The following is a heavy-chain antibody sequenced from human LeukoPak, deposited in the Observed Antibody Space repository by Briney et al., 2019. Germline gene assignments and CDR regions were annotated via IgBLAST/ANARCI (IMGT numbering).Heavy chain of an antibody. CDR1: GGSFSGYY. CDR3: ASWGGTTMVRGVFDY. D-gene: IGHD3-10*01. J-gene: IGHJ4*02. Sequence: PSETLSLTCAVYGGSFSGYYWSWIRQPPGKGLEWIGEINHSGSTNYNPSLKSRVTISVDTSKNQFSLKLSSVTAADTAVYYCASWGGTTMVRGVFDYWGQGTLVTVSS. CDR2: INHSGST. V-gene: IGHV4-34*01.